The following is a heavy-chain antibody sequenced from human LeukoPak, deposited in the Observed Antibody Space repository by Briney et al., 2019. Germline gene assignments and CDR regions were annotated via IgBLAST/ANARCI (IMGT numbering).Heavy chain of an antibody. Sequence: HAGRSLRLSCAASGFTFSSYGMHWVRQAPGKGLEWVAVIWYDGSNKYYADSVKGRFTISGDNSKNTLYLQMNSLRAEDTAVYYCAKASVAGIFDYWGQGTLVTVSS. CDR2: IWYDGSNK. CDR3: AKASVAGIFDY. D-gene: IGHD6-19*01. V-gene: IGHV3-33*06. J-gene: IGHJ4*02. CDR1: GFTFSSYG.